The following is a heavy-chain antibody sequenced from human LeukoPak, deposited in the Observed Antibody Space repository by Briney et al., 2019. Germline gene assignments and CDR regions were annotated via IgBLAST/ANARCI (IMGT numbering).Heavy chain of an antibody. J-gene: IGHJ6*03. V-gene: IGHV1-69*05. D-gene: IGHD1-1*01. CDR3: ARSEELEPQNIYYYYYMDV. CDR1: GGTFSSYA. Sequence: SVKVSCKASGGTFSSYAISWVRQAPGQGLEWMGRIIPIFGTANYAQKFQGRVTITTDESTSTAYMELSSLRSEDTAVYYCARSEELEPQNIYYYYYMDVWGKGTTVIVSS. CDR2: IIPIFGTA.